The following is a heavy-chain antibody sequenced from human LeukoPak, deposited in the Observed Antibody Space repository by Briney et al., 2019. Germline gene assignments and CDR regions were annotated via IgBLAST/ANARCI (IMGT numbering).Heavy chain of an antibody. Sequence: SQTLSLTCTVSGVSVSTTDYFWNWIRQPAGKGLEWIGRVHMSETSIYNPSLKSRVTMSVDTSKNHFSLNLSSVTAADTAVYYCARGYRISEIRFFEWLLDYWGQGSLVTVSS. CDR1: GVSVSTTDYF. CDR3: ARGYRISEIRFFEWLLDY. V-gene: IGHV4-61*02. J-gene: IGHJ4*02. D-gene: IGHD3-3*01. CDR2: VHMSETS.